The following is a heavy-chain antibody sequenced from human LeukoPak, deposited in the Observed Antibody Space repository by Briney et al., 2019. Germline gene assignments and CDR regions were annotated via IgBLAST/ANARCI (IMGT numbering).Heavy chain of an antibody. Sequence: SETLSLTCTVSGGSISSYFWSWVRQPPGKGLEWIGFASIHYSGTTNHNPSLKDRSIISVDTSTNRLSLKLNSVTAADTAMYYCARNPDPGMVFFDYWGQGVLVTVSS. J-gene: IGHJ4*02. CDR2: ASIHYSGTT. CDR1: GGSISSYF. D-gene: IGHD5-18*01. V-gene: IGHV4-59*01. CDR3: ARNPDPGMVFFDY.